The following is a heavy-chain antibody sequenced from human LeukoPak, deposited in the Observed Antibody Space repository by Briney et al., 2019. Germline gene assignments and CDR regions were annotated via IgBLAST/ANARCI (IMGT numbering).Heavy chain of an antibody. CDR3: ARDPGDYGAY. V-gene: IGHV3-21*01. Sequence: GGSLRLSCAASGFTFSSYSMNWVRQAPGKGLEWVSSISSSSSYIYYVDSVKGRFTISRDNAKNSLYLQMNSLRAEDTAVYYCARDPGDYGAYWGQGTLVTVSS. CDR2: ISSSSSYI. CDR1: GFTFSSYS. D-gene: IGHD4-17*01. J-gene: IGHJ4*02.